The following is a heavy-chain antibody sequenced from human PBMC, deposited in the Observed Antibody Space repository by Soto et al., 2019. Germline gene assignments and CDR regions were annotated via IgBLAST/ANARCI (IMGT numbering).Heavy chain of an antibody. D-gene: IGHD5-18*01. CDR1: GGSIRSYY. V-gene: IGHV4-59*01. Sequence: SETLSLTCTVAGGSIRSYYWTWIRQPPGKGLEWLGYIFYSGSTFYNPSLKSRVTISIHTSKSQFSLQLTSVTAADTAVYYCARGAADTAMVDSWGQGTLVTVS. CDR2: IFYSGST. CDR3: ARGAADTAMVDS. J-gene: IGHJ4*02.